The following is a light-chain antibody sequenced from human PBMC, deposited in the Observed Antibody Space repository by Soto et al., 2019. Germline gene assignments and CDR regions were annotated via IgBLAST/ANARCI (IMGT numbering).Light chain of an antibody. J-gene: IGLJ3*02. CDR2: GNS. CDR1: SSYIGAGYH. CDR3: QSYDSSLSGSV. V-gene: IGLV1-40*01. Sequence: QSVLTQPPSVSGAPGQRVTISCTGSSSYIGAGYHVHWYQQLPGTSPKILIYGNSNRPSGVPDRFSGSKSGTSASLAITGLQAEDEADYYCQSYDSSLSGSVFGGGTKLTVL.